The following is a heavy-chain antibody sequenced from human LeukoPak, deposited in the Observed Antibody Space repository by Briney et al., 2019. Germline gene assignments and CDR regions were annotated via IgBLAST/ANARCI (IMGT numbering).Heavy chain of an antibody. CDR3: ARDNYYGSGSRRPPGYYYYGMDV. V-gene: IGHV3-48*01. D-gene: IGHD3-10*01. J-gene: IGHJ6*02. CDR2: ISSSSSTI. CDR1: GFTFSSYS. Sequence: PGGSLRLSCAASGFTFSSYSMNWVRQAPGKGLEWVSYISSSSSTIYYADSVKGRFTISRDNSKNTLYLQMNSLRAEDTAVYYCARDNYYGSGSRRPPGYYYYGMDVWGQGTTVTVSS.